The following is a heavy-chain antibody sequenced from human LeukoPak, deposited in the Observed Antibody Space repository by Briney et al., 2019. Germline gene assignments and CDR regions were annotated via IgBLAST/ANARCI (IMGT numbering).Heavy chain of an antibody. Sequence: PSETLSLTCAIYGGSFSGYYWSWIRQPPGKGLEWIGEINHSGSSTYNPSLKSRVTISVDTSKTQFSLKLSSVTAADTAVYYCARGRRWFDPWGQGTLVTVSS. V-gene: IGHV4-34*01. CDR2: INHSGSS. J-gene: IGHJ5*02. CDR3: ARGRRWFDP. CDR1: GGSFSGYY.